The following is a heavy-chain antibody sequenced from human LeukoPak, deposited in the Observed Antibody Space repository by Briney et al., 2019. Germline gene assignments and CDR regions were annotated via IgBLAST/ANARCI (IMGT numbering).Heavy chain of an antibody. CDR3: ARDGSSSGRDSYFDY. J-gene: IGHJ4*02. Sequence: GASVKVSCKASGYTFTGYYMHWVPQAPGQGPELMGRINPNSGGTNYAQKFQGRVTMTRDTSISPAYMELSRLRSDDTAVYYCARDGSSSGRDSYFDYWGQGTLVTVSS. D-gene: IGHD6-6*01. CDR1: GYTFTGYY. CDR2: INPNSGGT. V-gene: IGHV1-2*06.